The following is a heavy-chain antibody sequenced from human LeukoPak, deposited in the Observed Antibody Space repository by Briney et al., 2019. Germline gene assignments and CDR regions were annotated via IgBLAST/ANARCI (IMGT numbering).Heavy chain of an antibody. CDR3: AKDRTVFRGITYYFDY. Sequence: PGGSLRLSCAASGFTFSNYAFSWVRQAPGEGLEWVSAISASGTSTYYADSVKGRFTISKDNSKNTLYLRMNSLRADDTAVYYCAKDRTVFRGITYYFDYWGQGTLVTVSS. CDR2: ISASGTST. V-gene: IGHV3-23*01. J-gene: IGHJ4*02. D-gene: IGHD3-10*01. CDR1: GFTFSNYA.